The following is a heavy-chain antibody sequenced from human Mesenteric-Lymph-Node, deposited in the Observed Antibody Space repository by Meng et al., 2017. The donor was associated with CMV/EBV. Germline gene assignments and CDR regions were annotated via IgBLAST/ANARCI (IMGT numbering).Heavy chain of an antibody. D-gene: IGHD4-23*01. CDR2: INHSRST. CDR1: GGSFIGYY. J-gene: IGHJ4*02. V-gene: IGHV4-34*01. CDR3: ARHQRWLKSEGGFNY. Sequence: HGHPKRCVAGGFKHSGSLALACSVHGGSFIGYYWSWFGRPPGKELEWIGEINHSRSTNYNPSLKSRVTISVDTSKTQFSLKLSSVTAADTAVYYCARHQRWLKSEGGFNYWGQGTLVTVSS.